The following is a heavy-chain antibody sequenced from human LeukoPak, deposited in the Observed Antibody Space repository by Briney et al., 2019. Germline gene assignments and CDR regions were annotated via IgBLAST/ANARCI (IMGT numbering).Heavy chain of an antibody. D-gene: IGHD2/OR15-2a*01. CDR1: GGSFSGYY. CDR2: IYYSGST. J-gene: IGHJ4*02. Sequence: SETLSLTCAVYGGSFSGYYWSWIRQPPGKGLEWIGYIYYSGSTNYNPSLKSRVTISVDTSKNQFSLKLSSVTAADTAVYYCARHVIYYFDYWGQGTLVTVSS. V-gene: IGHV4-59*08. CDR3: ARHVIYYFDY.